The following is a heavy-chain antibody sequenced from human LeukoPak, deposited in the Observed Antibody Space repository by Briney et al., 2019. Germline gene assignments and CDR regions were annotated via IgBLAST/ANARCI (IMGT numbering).Heavy chain of an antibody. CDR2: MNPNSGNT. J-gene: IGHJ4*02. CDR1: GYTFTSYD. CDR3: ARVGSGYSSGWNYGGDY. D-gene: IGHD6-19*01. V-gene: IGHV1-8*03. Sequence: ASVKVSCKASGYTFTSYDINWERQATGQGLEWMGWMNPNSGNTGYAQKFQGRVTITRNTPISTAYMELSSPRSEDTAVYYCARVGSGYSSGWNYGGDYWGQGTLVTVSS.